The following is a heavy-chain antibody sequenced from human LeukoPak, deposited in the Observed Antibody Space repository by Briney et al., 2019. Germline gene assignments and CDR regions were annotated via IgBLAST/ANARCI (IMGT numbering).Heavy chain of an antibody. V-gene: IGHV3-30*02. CDR3: AKDARSSSWYENWFDP. J-gene: IGHJ5*02. Sequence: GGSLRLSCAASGFTFSSYGMHWVRQAPGKGLEWVAFIRYDGSNKYYAASVKGRFTISRDNSKNTLYLQMNSLRAEDTAVYYCAKDARSSSWYENWFDPWGQGTLVTVSS. CDR2: IRYDGSNK. CDR1: GFTFSSYG. D-gene: IGHD6-13*01.